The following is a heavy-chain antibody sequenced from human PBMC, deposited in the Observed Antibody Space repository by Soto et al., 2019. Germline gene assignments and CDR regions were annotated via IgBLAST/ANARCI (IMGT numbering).Heavy chain of an antibody. V-gene: IGHV3-21*01. J-gene: IGHJ6*02. Sequence: GGSLRLSCAASGFTFSSYSMNWVRQAPGKGLEWVSSISSSSSYIYYADSVKGRFTISRDSAKNSLYLQMNSLRAEDTAVYYCARDDIVVVPAAADDYYYYGMDVWGQGTTVTVSS. CDR3: ARDDIVVVPAAADDYYYYGMDV. D-gene: IGHD2-2*01. CDR2: ISSSSSYI. CDR1: GFTFSSYS.